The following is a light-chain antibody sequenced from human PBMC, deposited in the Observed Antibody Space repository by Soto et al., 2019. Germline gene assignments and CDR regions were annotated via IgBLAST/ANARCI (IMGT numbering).Light chain of an antibody. Sequence: QSVLTQSPSASASLGASVKLTCNLSSGHSSYAIACHQQQPEKGPRYLMKLNSDGSHSKGDGIPDRFSGSSSGAERYLTIARRQSEDEADYYCQTWGTGPWVVGGGTKVTVL. J-gene: IGLJ3*02. V-gene: IGLV4-69*01. CDR1: SGHSSYA. CDR3: QTWGTGPWV. CDR2: LNSDGSH.